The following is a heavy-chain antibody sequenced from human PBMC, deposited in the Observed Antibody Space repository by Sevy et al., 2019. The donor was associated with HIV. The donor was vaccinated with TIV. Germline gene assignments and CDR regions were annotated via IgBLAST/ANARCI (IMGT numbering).Heavy chain of an antibody. CDR2: ISAYNGNT. Sequence: ASVKVSCTASGYTFTSYGISWVRQAPGQGLEWMGWISAYNGNTNYAQKLQGRVTLTPDTSTSTAYMELRSLRSDDTAVYYCARGYYDFWSGYYRRDAFDIWGQGTMVTVSS. CDR1: GYTFTSYG. CDR3: ARGYYDFWSGYYRRDAFDI. J-gene: IGHJ3*02. D-gene: IGHD3-3*01. V-gene: IGHV1-18*01.